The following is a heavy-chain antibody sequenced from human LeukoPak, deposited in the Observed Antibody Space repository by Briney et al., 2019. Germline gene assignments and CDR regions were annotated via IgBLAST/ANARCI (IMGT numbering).Heavy chain of an antibody. CDR3: ARAPWLAGYYYYMDV. V-gene: IGHV4-4*07. Sequence: SETLSLTCTVSGGSISSYYWSWIRQPAGKGLEWIGRIYTSGSTNYNPSLKSRVTISVDTSKNQFSLKLSSVTAADTAVYYCARAPWLAGYYYYMDVWGKGTTVTVSS. D-gene: IGHD1-14*01. CDR2: IYTSGST. CDR1: GGSISSYY. J-gene: IGHJ6*03.